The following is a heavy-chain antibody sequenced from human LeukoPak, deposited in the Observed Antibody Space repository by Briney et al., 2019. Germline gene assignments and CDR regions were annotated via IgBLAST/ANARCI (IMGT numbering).Heavy chain of an antibody. CDR2: ISSSGSTI. CDR3: TKGPSQVGLESPKESWFDP. Sequence: GGSLRLSCAASGFTFSDYYMSWIRQAPGKGLEWVSYISSSGSTIYYADSVKGRFTISRDNAKNSLYLQMNSLRAEDTAVYYLTKGPSQVGLESPKESWFDPWGQGTLVTVSS. CDR1: GFTFSDYY. D-gene: IGHD6-6*01. V-gene: IGHV3-11*01. J-gene: IGHJ5*02.